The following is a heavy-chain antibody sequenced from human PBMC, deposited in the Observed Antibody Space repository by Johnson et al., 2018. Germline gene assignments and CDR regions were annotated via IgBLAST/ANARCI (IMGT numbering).Heavy chain of an antibody. D-gene: IGHD3-10*01. J-gene: IGHJ3*02. V-gene: IGHV3-73*01. CDR2: IRSKTNHYAT. CDR3: TRHARGLDAFDI. CDR1: GFTFSGSA. Sequence: EVQLVESGGGLVQFGGSLKLSCAASGFTFSGSAMHWVRQASGKRLAWVGRIRSKTNHYATASAASVKGRFTIARDDSKNTAYLQMNSLKTEDTAVYYCTRHARGLDAFDIWGQGTMVTVSS.